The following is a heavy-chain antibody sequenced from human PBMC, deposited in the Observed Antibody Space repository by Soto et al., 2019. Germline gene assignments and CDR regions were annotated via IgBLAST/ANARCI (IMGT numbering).Heavy chain of an antibody. CDR3: ARDREREPSQGGFDY. J-gene: IGHJ4*02. D-gene: IGHD1-26*01. CDR1: GFTFSSYC. CDR2: IKEDGSEK. V-gene: IGHV3-7*03. Sequence: PGGSLRLSCEVSGFTFSSYCMTWVRQAPGKGLEWVATIKEDGSEKFYADSVKGRFTISRDNGKSSLYLQMNSLRAEDRAVYYCARDREREPSQGGFDYWGQGTLVTVSS.